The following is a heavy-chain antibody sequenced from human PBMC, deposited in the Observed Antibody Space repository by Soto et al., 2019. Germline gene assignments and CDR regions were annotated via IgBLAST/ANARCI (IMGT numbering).Heavy chain of an antibody. D-gene: IGHD2-21*02. Sequence: GGSLRLSCAASGFIFSDYSMNWVRQAPGKGLEWVASINSNSGAIFYGDSVKGRFIISRDNTENSLFLQMNSLRAEDTAVDYCVRHTCPDCYSIGYWGLGTLVTVS. V-gene: IGHV3-21*01. J-gene: IGHJ4*02. CDR3: VRHTCPDCYSIGY. CDR2: INSNSGAI. CDR1: GFIFSDYS.